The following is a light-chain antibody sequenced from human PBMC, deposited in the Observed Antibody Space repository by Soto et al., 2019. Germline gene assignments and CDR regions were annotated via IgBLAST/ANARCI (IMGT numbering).Light chain of an antibody. V-gene: IGLV3-21*01. CDR3: QVWESSSDHYV. Sequence: SYELTQPPSVSVAPGKTARITCGGNNIGSKSVHWYQQKPGQAPVLVIYYDIDRPSGIPERFSGYNYGNTATLTISRVEAGDEDDDYCQVWESSSDHYVFGTGTKLTVL. CDR2: YDI. J-gene: IGLJ1*01. CDR1: NIGSKS.